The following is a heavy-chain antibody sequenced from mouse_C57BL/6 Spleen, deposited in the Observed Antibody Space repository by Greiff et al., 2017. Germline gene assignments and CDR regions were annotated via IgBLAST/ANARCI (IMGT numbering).Heavy chain of an antibody. V-gene: IGHV1-39*01. CDR3: FITTVVENYYAMDY. D-gene: IGHD1-1*01. CDR2: INPNYGTT. Sequence: VQLQQPGLELVKPGASVKISCKASGYSFTDYNMNWVKQSNGKSLEWIGVINPNYGTTSYNQKFKGKATLTVDQSSSTAYMQLNSLTSEDSAVYYCFITTVVENYYAMDYWGQGTSVTVSS. J-gene: IGHJ4*01. CDR1: GYSFTDYN.